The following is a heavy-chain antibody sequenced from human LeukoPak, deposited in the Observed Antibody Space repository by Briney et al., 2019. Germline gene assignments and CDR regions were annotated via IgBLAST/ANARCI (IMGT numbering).Heavy chain of an antibody. CDR1: GYTFTSYG. J-gene: IGHJ4*02. CDR3: AREGPGSYPAHIVVVTALDY. CDR2: ISAYNGNT. D-gene: IGHD2-21*02. V-gene: IGHV1-18*01. Sequence: GASVKVSCKASGYTFTSYGISWVRQAPGQGLEWMGWISAYNGNTNYAQKLQGRVTMTTDTSTSTAYMELRSLRSDDTAVYYCAREGPGSYPAHIVVVTALDYWGRGTLVTVSS.